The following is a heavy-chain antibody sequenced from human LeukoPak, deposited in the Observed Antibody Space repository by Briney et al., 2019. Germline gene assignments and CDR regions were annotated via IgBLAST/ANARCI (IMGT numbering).Heavy chain of an antibody. CDR2: ITASGDLT. J-gene: IGHJ4*02. V-gene: IGHV3-23*01. CDR3: AKEGRGSPVPYY. D-gene: IGHD2-2*01. CDR1: GASISSYY. Sequence: ETLSLTCTVWGASISSYYWSWVRQAPGRGLEWVSTITASGDLTDYADSVKGGITISRENNKNTVYVQMNCMGAEDTAMYHCAKEGRGSPVPYYWGQGTPVTVSS.